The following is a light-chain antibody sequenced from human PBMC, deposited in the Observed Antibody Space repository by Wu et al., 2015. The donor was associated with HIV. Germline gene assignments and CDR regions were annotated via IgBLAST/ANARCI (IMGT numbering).Light chain of an antibody. J-gene: IGKJ4*01. CDR1: RSISNY. CDR2: SAS. CDR3: QQYGSSPLT. Sequence: EIVMTQSPATLSVSPGERATLSCRASRSISNYLAWYQQKPGLAPRLLIFSASTRATGIPDRFSGSGSGTDFTLTINRLEPEDCAVYYCQQYGSSPLTFGGGTKVEIK. V-gene: IGKV3-20*01.